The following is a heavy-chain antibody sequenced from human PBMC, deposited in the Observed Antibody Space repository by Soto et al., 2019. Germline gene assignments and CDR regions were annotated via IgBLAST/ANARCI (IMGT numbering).Heavy chain of an antibody. CDR3: ARQDYSTTWYLNY. CDR2: ISGSAGAT. Sequence: PGGSLRLSCAASGFTFSAYAMTWVRQATGKGLEWVSVISGSAGATYYADSVKGRFTISRDNSKNTLYLQMNSLRAEDTAVYYCARQDYSTTWYLNYWGQGTLVTVSS. D-gene: IGHD6-13*01. CDR1: GFTFSAYA. J-gene: IGHJ4*02. V-gene: IGHV3-23*01.